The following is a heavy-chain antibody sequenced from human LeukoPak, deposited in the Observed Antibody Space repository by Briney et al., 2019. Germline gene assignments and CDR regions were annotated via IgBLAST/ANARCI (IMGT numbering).Heavy chain of an antibody. V-gene: IGHV1-2*02. Sequence: ASVKVSCKASGYTFTGYYMHWVRQAPGQGLEWMGWINPNSGGTNYAQKFQGRVTMTRDTSTSTAYMELSRLRSDDTAVYYCARVRGLGYCSGGSCNGAFDIWGQGTMVTVSS. J-gene: IGHJ3*02. CDR1: GYTFTGYY. D-gene: IGHD2-15*01. CDR3: ARVRGLGYCSGGSCNGAFDI. CDR2: INPNSGGT.